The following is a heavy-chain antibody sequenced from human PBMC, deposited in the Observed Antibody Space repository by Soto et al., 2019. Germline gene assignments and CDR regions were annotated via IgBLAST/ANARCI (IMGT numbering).Heavy chain of an antibody. Sequence: QVQLVESGGGVVQPGRSLRLSCAASGFTFSSYGMHWVRQAPGKGLEWVAVIWYDGSNKYYADSVKCRFTISRDNSKNTLYLQMNSLRAEDTAVYYCARDASGSLDYWGQGTLVTVSS. CDR2: IWYDGSNK. CDR1: GFTFSSYG. J-gene: IGHJ4*02. CDR3: ARDASGSLDY. V-gene: IGHV3-33*01. D-gene: IGHD1-26*01.